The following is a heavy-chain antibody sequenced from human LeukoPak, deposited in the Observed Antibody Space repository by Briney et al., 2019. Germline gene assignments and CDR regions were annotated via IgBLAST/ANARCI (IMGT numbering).Heavy chain of an antibody. Sequence: PSETLSLTCTVSGGSINSYYWSWIRQPPGKGLERIAYIYFTGSTNYNPSLKNRVTISVDTSKNQFSLKLDSVTAAGTAVYYCARTTSRGYFDYWGQGTLVTVSS. CDR2: IYFTGST. D-gene: IGHD4-17*01. V-gene: IGHV4-59*01. CDR3: ARTTSRGYFDY. CDR1: GGSINSYY. J-gene: IGHJ4*02.